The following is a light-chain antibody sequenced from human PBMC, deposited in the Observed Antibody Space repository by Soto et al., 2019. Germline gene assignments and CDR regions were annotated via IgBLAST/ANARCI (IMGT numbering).Light chain of an antibody. V-gene: IGKV1-39*01. CDR2: DAS. Sequence: DIPMTQSPSSLSASVGDRVTITCRASQNIDSYLNWYQQRPGIAPKLLIHDASNLQGGVPSRFSGSGSGTDFALTINSLQPEDFATIYCQQTYTTPWTFGQGTKVDIK. CDR3: QQTYTTPWT. CDR1: QNIDSY. J-gene: IGKJ1*01.